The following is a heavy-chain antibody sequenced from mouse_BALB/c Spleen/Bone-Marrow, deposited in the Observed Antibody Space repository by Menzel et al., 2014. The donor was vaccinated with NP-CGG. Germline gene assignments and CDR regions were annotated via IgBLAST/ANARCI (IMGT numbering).Heavy chain of an antibody. CDR1: GFNIKDTY. D-gene: IGHD1-2*01. CDR3: ARGGTTATWYFDV. Sequence: EVQLVESGAELVRSGASVKLSCTASGFNIKDTYMHWVKQRPEQGLEWIGRIDPANGNTKYDPKFQGKATITADTSSNTAYLQLSSLTSEDTAVYYCARGGTTATWYFDVWGAGTTVTVSS. J-gene: IGHJ1*01. V-gene: IGHV14-3*02. CDR2: IDPANGNT.